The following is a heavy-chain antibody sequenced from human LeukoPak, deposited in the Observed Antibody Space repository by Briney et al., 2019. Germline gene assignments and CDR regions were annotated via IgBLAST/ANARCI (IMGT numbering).Heavy chain of an antibody. Sequence: PSETLSLTCTVSGGSISSSSYYWGWIRQPPGKGLEWIGSIYYSGSTYYNPSLKSRVTISVDTSKNQFSLKLSSVTAADTAVYYCARQEWFPHAFAIWGQGTMVTVSS. CDR3: ARQEWFPHAFAI. V-gene: IGHV4-39*01. J-gene: IGHJ3*02. CDR1: GGSISSSSYY. CDR2: IYYSGST. D-gene: IGHD3-3*01.